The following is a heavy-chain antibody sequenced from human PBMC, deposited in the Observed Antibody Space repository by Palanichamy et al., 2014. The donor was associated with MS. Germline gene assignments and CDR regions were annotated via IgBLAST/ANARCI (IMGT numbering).Heavy chain of an antibody. CDR1: GFTFTSYG. J-gene: IGHJ6*02. Sequence: QVQLVESGGGVVQPGRSLRLSCAASGFTFTSYGMHWVRQTPGKGLEWVAAIWHDGSKQCYADSVKGRFTISRDVSKNTLYLQMNSLSTEDTAVYYCARDPQSSMDVWGQGTTVTVSS. CDR3: ARDPQSSMDV. CDR2: IWHDGSKQ. V-gene: IGHV3-33*01.